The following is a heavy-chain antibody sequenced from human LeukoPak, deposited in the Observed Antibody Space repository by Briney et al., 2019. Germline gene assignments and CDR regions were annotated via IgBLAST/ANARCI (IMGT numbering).Heavy chain of an antibody. V-gene: IGHV1-69*01. J-gene: IGHJ4*02. CDR2: IIPIFGTA. Sequence: ASVKVSCKASGGTFSSYAISWVRQAPGQGLEWMGGIIPIFGTANYAQKFQGRVTITADESTSTAYMELSSLRSVDTAVYYCARDLGYGSGSYGYFGYWGQGTLVTVSS. D-gene: IGHD3-10*01. CDR1: GGTFSSYA. CDR3: ARDLGYGSGSYGYFGY.